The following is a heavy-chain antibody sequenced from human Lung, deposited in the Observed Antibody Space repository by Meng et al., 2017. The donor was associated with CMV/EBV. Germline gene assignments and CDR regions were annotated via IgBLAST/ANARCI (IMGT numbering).Heavy chain of an antibody. CDR3: ARVTEYGGNCFDS. D-gene: IGHD4/OR15-4a*01. Sequence: SXTLSLTCAVSGTSISTSNWWSWVRQPPGKGLEWIGEVYHSGYTNYNPSLKSRVTMSVDRSKNQFSLKLSSVTAADTAVYYCARVTEYGGNCFDSWGQGTXVTVSS. J-gene: IGHJ4*02. CDR1: GTSISTSNW. V-gene: IGHV4-4*02. CDR2: VYHSGYT.